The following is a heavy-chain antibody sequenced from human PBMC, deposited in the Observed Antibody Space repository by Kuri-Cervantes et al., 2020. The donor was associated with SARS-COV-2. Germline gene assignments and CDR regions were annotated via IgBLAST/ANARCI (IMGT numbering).Heavy chain of an antibody. D-gene: IGHD4-17*01. Sequence: GSLRLSCTVSGGSISSYYWSWIRQPAGKGLEWIGYIYYSGSTNYNPSLKSRVTISVDTSKNQFSLKLSSVTAADTAVYYCAREVYGDYAYDYWGQGTLVTVSS. V-gene: IGHV4-59*01. CDR1: GGSISSYY. CDR3: AREVYGDYAYDY. CDR2: IYYSGST. J-gene: IGHJ4*02.